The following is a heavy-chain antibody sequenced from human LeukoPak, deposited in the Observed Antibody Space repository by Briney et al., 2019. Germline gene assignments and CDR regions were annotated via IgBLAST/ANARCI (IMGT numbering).Heavy chain of an antibody. CDR2: IYYSGST. V-gene: IGHV4-31*03. D-gene: IGHD6-19*01. CDR3: ARAPQWHRWFDP. Sequence: PSETLSLTCTVSGGSISSGGYSWSWIRQHPGKGLEWIGYIYYSGSTYYNPSLKSRVTISVDTSKNQFSLKLSSVTAADTAVYYCARAPQWHRWFDPWGQGTLVTVTS. J-gene: IGHJ5*02. CDR1: GGSISSGGYS.